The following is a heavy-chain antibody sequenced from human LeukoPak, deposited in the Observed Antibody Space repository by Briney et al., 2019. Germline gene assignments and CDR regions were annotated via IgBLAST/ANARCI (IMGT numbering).Heavy chain of an antibody. V-gene: IGHV3-21*01. Sequence: GGSLRLSCAASGFTFSSYSMNWVRQAPGKGLEWVSSISSSSSYIYYADSVKGRFTNSRDNAKNSLYLQMNSLRAEDTAVYYCASGMVGATSRYYYYYGMDVWGQGTTVTVSS. CDR2: ISSSSSYI. CDR3: ASGMVGATSRYYYYYGMDV. CDR1: GFTFSSYS. D-gene: IGHD1-26*01. J-gene: IGHJ6*02.